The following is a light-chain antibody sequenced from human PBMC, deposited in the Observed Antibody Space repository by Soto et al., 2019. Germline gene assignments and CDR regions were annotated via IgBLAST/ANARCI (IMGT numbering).Light chain of an antibody. Sequence: DIQMTQSPSSLSASVGDRVTITCRASQTISNYLNWYQEKPGKAPKLLIYAASNLQSGVPSRFSGSGSGTDFPLTITNLQPEDFATYYCQKTYSTPFTFGPGTNVDVK. CDR3: QKTYSTPFT. CDR1: QTISNY. J-gene: IGKJ3*01. CDR2: AAS. V-gene: IGKV1-39*01.